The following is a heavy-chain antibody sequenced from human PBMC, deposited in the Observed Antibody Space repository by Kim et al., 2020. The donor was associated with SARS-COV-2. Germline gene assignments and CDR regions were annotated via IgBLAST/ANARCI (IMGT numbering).Heavy chain of an antibody. CDR1: GFTFGSFW. CDR3: VARGFINGSMFDF. CDR2: INGDGSTT. D-gene: IGHD3-10*01. V-gene: IGHV3-74*01. J-gene: IGHJ4*02. Sequence: GGSLRLSCAAYGFTFGSFWMHWVRQIPRQGLEWVSRINGDGSTTDTSDVMRGRSAISRDNVKKTVFLRMNSLRVEDTAVYYCVARGFINGSMFDFWGQGT.